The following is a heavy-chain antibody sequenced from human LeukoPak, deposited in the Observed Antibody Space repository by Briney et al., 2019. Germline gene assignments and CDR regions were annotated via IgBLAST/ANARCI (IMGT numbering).Heavy chain of an antibody. CDR2: ISSTSGTI. CDR3: AKDILPLNYYDSSTFDY. D-gene: IGHD3-22*01. CDR1: GFTFSSYS. J-gene: IGHJ4*02. Sequence: PGGSLRLSCAASGFTFSSYSMNWVRQAPGKGLEWLSYISSTSGTIYYADSVKGRFTISRDNAKNSLYLQMNSLRAEDTALYYCAKDILPLNYYDSSTFDYWGQGTLVTVSS. V-gene: IGHV3-48*04.